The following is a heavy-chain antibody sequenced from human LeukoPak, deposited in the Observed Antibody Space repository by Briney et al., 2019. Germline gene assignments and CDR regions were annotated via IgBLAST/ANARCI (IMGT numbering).Heavy chain of an antibody. J-gene: IGHJ4*02. V-gene: IGHV4-59*08. D-gene: IGHD3-10*01. CDR1: GGSISSYY. CDR3: ARLLDPLGFCAGGSCYLDN. Sequence: SETLSLTCTVSGGSISSYYWSWIRQPPGKGLEWIGYIQNIGSTNYNPSLESRVTMSLDTSKNQFSLKLTSVIAADTAVYFCARLLDPLGFCAGGSCYLDNWGRGTLATVSS. CDR2: IQNIGST.